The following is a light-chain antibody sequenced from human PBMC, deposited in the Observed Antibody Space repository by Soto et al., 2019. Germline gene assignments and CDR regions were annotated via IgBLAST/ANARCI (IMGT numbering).Light chain of an antibody. J-gene: IGLJ1*01. CDR3: AAWDDSLNALV. V-gene: IGLV1-44*01. Sequence: QSALTEPPSASGTPGQRVTISCSGSSSNIGSNTVSWYQQVPGTAPKLLIYSNNQRPSGVPDLFSGSKSGTSASLATSGLXSEDEADYYCAAWDDSLNALVFGTGTKVTVL. CDR2: SNN. CDR1: SSNIGSNT.